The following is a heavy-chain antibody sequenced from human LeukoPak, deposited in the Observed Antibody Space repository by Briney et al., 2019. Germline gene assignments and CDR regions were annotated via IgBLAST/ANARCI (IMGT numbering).Heavy chain of an antibody. CDR2: IYYTVKT. CDR3: ARDAESPFDY. D-gene: IGHD3-10*01. CDR1: GGSISSGDYY. V-gene: IGHV4-30-4*01. J-gene: IGHJ4*02. Sequence: SETLSLTCSVSGGSISSGDYYWSWIRQPPGKGLEWIGIIYYTVKTFYNPSLKSRVSISVDTSKNQFSLNLISVTAADTAVYYCARDAESPFDYWGQGMLVTVSS.